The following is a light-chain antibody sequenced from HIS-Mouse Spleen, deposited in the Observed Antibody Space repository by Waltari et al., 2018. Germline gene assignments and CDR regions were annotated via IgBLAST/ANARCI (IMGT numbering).Light chain of an antibody. J-gene: IGLJ2*01. Sequence: QSVLTQPPSASGTPGQRVTISCSGSSSNIGSNTVNWYQQLPGTAPKPLLYSNTQRPSGVPARVSGSKSGTSASLAISGLQSEDEADYYCAAWDDSLNGVVFGGGTKLTVL. V-gene: IGLV1-44*01. CDR1: SSNIGSNT. CDR3: AAWDDSLNGVV. CDR2: SNT.